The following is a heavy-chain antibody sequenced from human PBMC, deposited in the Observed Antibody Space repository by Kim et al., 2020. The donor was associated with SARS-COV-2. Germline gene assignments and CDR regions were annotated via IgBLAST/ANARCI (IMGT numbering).Heavy chain of an antibody. J-gene: IGHJ4*02. Sequence: TNNADSVKGRFTISRDNSKNTLYLQMNSLRAEDTAVYYCARVKVRGVLDYWGQGTLVTVSS. V-gene: IGHV3-66*01. CDR3: ARVKVRGVLDY. D-gene: IGHD3-10*01. CDR2: T.